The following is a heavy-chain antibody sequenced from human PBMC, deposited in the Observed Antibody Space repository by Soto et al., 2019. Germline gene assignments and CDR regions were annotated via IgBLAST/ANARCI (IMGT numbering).Heavy chain of an antibody. CDR1: GGSIGSSGYY. V-gene: IGHV4-31*03. CDR2: IYHSGST. J-gene: IGHJ3*02. Sequence: QVQLQESGPGLVKPSQTLSLTCSVSGGSIGSSGYYWSWIRQHPGKGLEWIGHIYHSGSTHYNPSLKSRVIMSVDTSKNHFSLQLSSVTAADTAVYYCARDDYSGSGSNAYDIWGQGTMVTVSS. CDR3: ARDDYSGSGSNAYDI. D-gene: IGHD3-10*01.